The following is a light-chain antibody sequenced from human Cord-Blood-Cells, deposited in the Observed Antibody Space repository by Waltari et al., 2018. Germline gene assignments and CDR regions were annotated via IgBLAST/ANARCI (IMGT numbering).Light chain of an antibody. J-gene: IGLJ3*02. V-gene: IGLV2-8*01. CDR1: SSDVGGYNY. CDR2: EVS. Sequence: SALTQPPPASGSPGQSVTISCTATSSDVGGYNYVSWYQQHPGKAPKLMIYEVSKRPSGVPDRFSGSNSGNTASLTVSGLQAEDESDYYCSSYAGSNNLVFGGGTKLTVL. CDR3: SSYAGSNNLV.